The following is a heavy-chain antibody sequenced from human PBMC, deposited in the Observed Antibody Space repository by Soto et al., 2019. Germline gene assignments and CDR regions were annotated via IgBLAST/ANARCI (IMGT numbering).Heavy chain of an antibody. J-gene: IGHJ4*02. V-gene: IGHV3-30*03. CDR3: VRDYCSGTTCYEFDY. Sequence: GGSLRLSCAASGFTFRSYGMHWVRQSPGKGLEWVAVIKSDGRNTDYADSVKGRFFISRDNTRNMLYLQMNSLRADDTAVYYCVRDYCSGTTCYEFDYWGQGTQVTVSS. D-gene: IGHD2-2*01. CDR1: GFTFRSYG. CDR2: IKSDGRNT.